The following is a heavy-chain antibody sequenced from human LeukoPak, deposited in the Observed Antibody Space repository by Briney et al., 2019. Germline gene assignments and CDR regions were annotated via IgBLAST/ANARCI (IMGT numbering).Heavy chain of an antibody. CDR3: ARSIGPAAEDC. D-gene: IGHD6-13*01. V-gene: IGHV1-2*02. CDR2: INPNSGA. J-gene: IGHJ4*02. Sequence: ASVKVSCKASGYSFTDYYMHWVRQAPGQELEWMGWINPNSGANYAQKFQGRVTMARDTSISTAYMELSSLTSDDTAPYYCARSIGPAAEDCWGQGTLVTVSS. CDR1: GYSFTDYY.